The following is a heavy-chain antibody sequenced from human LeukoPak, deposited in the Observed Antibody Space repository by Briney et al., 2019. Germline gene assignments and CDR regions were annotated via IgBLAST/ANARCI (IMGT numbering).Heavy chain of an antibody. D-gene: IGHD2-15*01. J-gene: IGHJ3*02. CDR2: IYSGGST. CDR1: GFTVSSNF. V-gene: IGHV3-66*01. CDR3: ARGGVVVAAIDAFDI. Sequence: PGGSLRLSCAASGFTVSSNFMSWVRQAPGKGLEWVSLIYSGGSTYYADSVKGRSTISRDISKNTLFLQLNSLRAEDTAVYYCARGGVVVAAIDAFDIWGQGTLVTVSS.